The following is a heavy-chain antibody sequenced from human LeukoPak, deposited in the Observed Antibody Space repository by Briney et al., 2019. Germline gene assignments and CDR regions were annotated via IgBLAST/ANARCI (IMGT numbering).Heavy chain of an antibody. CDR2: IYYGGST. Sequence: PSETLSLTCTVSGRPIRSGGDYWSWIRQHPGKGLEWIGYIYYGGSTYYSPALKSRVSISLDTSKSQFSLKLSSVTAADTAVYYRASRGAVSDDAFDIWGQGTMVTVSS. J-gene: IGHJ3*02. CDR3: ASRGAVSDDAFDI. CDR1: GRPIRSGGDY. D-gene: IGHD5/OR15-5a*01. V-gene: IGHV4-31*03.